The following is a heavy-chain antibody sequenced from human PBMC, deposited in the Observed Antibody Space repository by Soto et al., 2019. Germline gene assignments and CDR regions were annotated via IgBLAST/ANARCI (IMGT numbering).Heavy chain of an antibody. J-gene: IGHJ4*02. V-gene: IGHV3-30*18. CDR1: GFDFTYYA. D-gene: IGHD3-10*01. CDR3: ANGEGMGVTLGLFDY. Sequence: QVQLVESGGGAVQPGESLRLSCVASGFDFTYYAMHWVRQAPGKGLESVAVMSSDGSKIHHTDSVKGGFTISRDNPKNTEDLHVNRLTREDTDVYFCANGEGMGVTLGLFDYCGQRTVVSVSS. CDR2: MSSDGSKI.